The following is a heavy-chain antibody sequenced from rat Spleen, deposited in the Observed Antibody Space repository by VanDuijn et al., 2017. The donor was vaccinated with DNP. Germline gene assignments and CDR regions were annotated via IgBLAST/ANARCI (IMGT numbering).Heavy chain of an antibody. Sequence: EVQLVESGGGLVQPGRSMKLSCAVSGFTFSNYYLAWVRQAPTKGLEWVAAISPGGGNIYYRDSVKGRFTISRDNAKSTLYLQMDSLRSEDTATYYCVTSPGPNWFAHWGQGVMVTVSS. V-gene: IGHV5-25*01. J-gene: IGHJ2*01. D-gene: IGHD3-8*01. CDR1: GFTFSNYY. CDR2: ISPGGGNI. CDR3: VTSPGPNWFAH.